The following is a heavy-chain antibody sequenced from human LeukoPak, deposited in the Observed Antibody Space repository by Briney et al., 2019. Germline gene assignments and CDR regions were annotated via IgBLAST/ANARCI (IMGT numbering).Heavy chain of an antibody. V-gene: IGHV4-59*05. CDR2: ISYSGST. CDR3: ARPAYYYDSSGHYYEYFQY. J-gene: IGHJ1*01. D-gene: IGHD3-22*01. CDR1: GGSMSSYY. Sequence: SETLXLTCTVSGGSMSSYYWSWIRQPPGKGLEWIGSISYSGSTYYNPSLKSRVTISVDTSKNQFSLKLSSVTAADTAVYYCARPAYYYDSSGHYYEYFQYWGQGTLVTVSS.